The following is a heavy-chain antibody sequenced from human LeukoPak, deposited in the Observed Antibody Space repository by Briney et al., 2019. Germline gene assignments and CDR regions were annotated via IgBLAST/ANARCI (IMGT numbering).Heavy chain of an antibody. Sequence: GGSLRLSCTVSGFTISSYWINWVRQAPGKGPEWVASINQDGSDHYYVDSVKGRFTISRDNAKDSLYLQMSSLRVEDTAVNYCVRGRPYWGQGTLVTVSS. CDR3: VRGRPY. CDR2: INQDGSDH. V-gene: IGHV3-7*05. J-gene: IGHJ4*02. CDR1: GFTISSYW.